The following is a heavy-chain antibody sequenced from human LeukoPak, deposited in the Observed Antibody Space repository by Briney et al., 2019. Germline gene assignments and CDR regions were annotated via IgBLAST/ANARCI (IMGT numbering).Heavy chain of an antibody. D-gene: IGHD3-16*01. Sequence: GGSLRLSCVASGFTFRTAWMSWVRQAPGKGLQWVANMNQDGSAKGYVDSVKGRFTISRDNARNSLYLQMSSLRPEDTAVYYCATYTHWVAGDVWGQGTTVTVSS. CDR3: ATYTHWVAGDV. CDR2: MNQDGSAK. CDR1: GFTFRTAW. V-gene: IGHV3-7*01. J-gene: IGHJ6*02.